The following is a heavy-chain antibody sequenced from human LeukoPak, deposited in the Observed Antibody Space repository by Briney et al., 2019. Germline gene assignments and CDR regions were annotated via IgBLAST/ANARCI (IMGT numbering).Heavy chain of an antibody. Sequence: GGSLRLSCAASGFSFCDSAIYWVRQSSGRGLEWVGRIRSTAGTYATIYAASTKGRFTISRDDSSHSAYLQMNSLKTEDTAVYYCTAATRGNDVFNIWGQGTMVIVSS. D-gene: IGHD3-10*01. J-gene: IGHJ3*02. CDR2: IRSTAGTYAT. CDR3: TAATRGNDVFNI. V-gene: IGHV3-73*01. CDR1: GFSFCDSA.